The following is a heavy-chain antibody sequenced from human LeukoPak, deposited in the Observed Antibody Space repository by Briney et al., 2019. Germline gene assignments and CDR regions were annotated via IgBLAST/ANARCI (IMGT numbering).Heavy chain of an antibody. V-gene: IGHV4-34*01. CDR3: ARDRGTEYYYYYGMDV. Sequence: PGGSLRLSCAASGFTFSSFAMGWIRQPPGKGLEWIGEINHSGSTNYNPSLKSRVTISVDTSKNQFSLKLSSVTAADTAVYYCARDRGTEYYYYYGMDVWGQGTTVTVSS. CDR1: GFTFSSFA. J-gene: IGHJ6*02. D-gene: IGHD1-7*01. CDR2: INHSGST.